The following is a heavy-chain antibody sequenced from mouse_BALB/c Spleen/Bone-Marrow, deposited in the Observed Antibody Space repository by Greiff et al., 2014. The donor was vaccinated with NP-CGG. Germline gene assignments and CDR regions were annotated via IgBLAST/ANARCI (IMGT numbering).Heavy chain of an antibody. J-gene: IGHJ2*01. CDR3: ARGFPFDY. V-gene: IGHV1-87*01. CDR2: IYPGDGDT. CDR1: GYTFTSYW. Sequence: QGQLKEAGAGLARPGGSGELFCKASGYTFTSYWMQWGKQRAGQGLEWIGAIYPGDGDTRYTQKFKGKATLTADKSSSTAYMQLSSLASEDSAVYYCARGFPFDYWGQGSTLTVSS.